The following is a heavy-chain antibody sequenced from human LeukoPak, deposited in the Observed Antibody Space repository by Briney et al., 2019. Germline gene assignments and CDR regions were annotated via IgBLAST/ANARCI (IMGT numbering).Heavy chain of an antibody. Sequence: SETLSLTCTVSGASVSSYYWSWIRQPPGKGLEWIGYIYYSGRTNYNPSLKSRVTISVDTSKNQFSLKLSSVTAADTAVYYCARVVNEDDFWSGYNYYYYYMDVWGKGTTVTVSS. D-gene: IGHD3-3*01. J-gene: IGHJ6*03. CDR3: ARVVNEDDFWSGYNYYYYYMDV. CDR1: GASVSSYY. V-gene: IGHV4-59*02. CDR2: IYYSGRT.